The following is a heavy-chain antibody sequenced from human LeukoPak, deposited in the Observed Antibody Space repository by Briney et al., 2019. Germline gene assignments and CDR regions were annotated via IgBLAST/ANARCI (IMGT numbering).Heavy chain of an antibody. CDR3: ARMGELPDRRFDP. V-gene: IGHV1-2*02. Sequence: ASVKVSCKASGYTFTGYYMRWVRQAPGQGLEWMGWINPNSGGTNYAQKFQGRVTMTRDTSISTAYMELSRLRSDDTAVYYCARMGELPDRRFDPWGQGTLVTVSS. CDR2: INPNSGGT. D-gene: IGHD3-16*01. J-gene: IGHJ5*02. CDR1: GYTFTGYY.